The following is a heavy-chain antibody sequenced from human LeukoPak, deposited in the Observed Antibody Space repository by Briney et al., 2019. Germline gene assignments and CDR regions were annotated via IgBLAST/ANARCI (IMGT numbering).Heavy chain of an antibody. J-gene: IGHJ6*02. V-gene: IGHV3-23*01. CDR2: ISGSGGST. D-gene: IGHD3-10*01. CDR1: GFTFSSYA. CDR3: AKNGLWFGSSHMDV. Sequence: GGSLRLSCAASGFTFSSYAMSWVRQAPGKGLEWVSAISGSGGSTYYADSVKGRFTISRDNSKNTLYLQMNSLRAEDTAVYYCAKNGLWFGSSHMDVWGQGTTVTVSS.